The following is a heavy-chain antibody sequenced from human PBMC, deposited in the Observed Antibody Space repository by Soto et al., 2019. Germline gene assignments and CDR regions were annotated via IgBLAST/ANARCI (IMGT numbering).Heavy chain of an antibody. CDR3: ARGPYCSGGSCSALRVYYYMDV. J-gene: IGHJ6*03. V-gene: IGHV4-59*01. D-gene: IGHD2-15*01. CDR2: IYYSGST. CDR1: GGPISSYY. Sequence: PSETLSLTCTVSGGPISSYYWSWIRQPPGKGLEWIGYIYYSGSTNYNPSLKSRVTISVDTSKNQFSLKLSSVTAADTAVYYCARGPYCSGGSCSALRVYYYMDVWGKGTTVTVSS.